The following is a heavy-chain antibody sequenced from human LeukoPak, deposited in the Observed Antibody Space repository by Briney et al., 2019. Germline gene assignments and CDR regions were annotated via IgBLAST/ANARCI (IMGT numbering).Heavy chain of an antibody. CDR3: ARSSRYSCGLGSYYFNY. Sequence: SVKVSCKASGGTFSSYAISWVRQAPGQGLEWMGGIIPIFGTANYAQKFQGRVTITTDESTSTAYMELSSLRSEDTAVYYRARSSRYSCGLGSYYFNYWGQGTLVTVSS. V-gene: IGHV1-69*05. CDR1: GGTFSSYA. J-gene: IGHJ4*02. D-gene: IGHD5-18*01. CDR2: IIPIFGTA.